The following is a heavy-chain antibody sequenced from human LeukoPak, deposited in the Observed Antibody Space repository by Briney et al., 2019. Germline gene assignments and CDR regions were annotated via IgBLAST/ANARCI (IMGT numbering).Heavy chain of an antibody. V-gene: IGHV1-2*02. CDR1: GYTFTGYY. Sequence: GASVKVSCKASGYTFTGYYMHWVRQAPGQGLEWMGWINPNSGGTNYAQKFQGRVTMTRDTSISTAYMELSRLRSDDTAVYYCARAKIQLWLRYGMDVWGQGTTVTVSS. CDR2: INPNSGGT. D-gene: IGHD5-18*01. J-gene: IGHJ6*02. CDR3: ARAKIQLWLRYGMDV.